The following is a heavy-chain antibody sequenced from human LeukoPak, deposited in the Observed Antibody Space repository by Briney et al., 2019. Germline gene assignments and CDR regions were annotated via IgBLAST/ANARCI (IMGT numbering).Heavy chain of an antibody. D-gene: IGHD3-9*01. V-gene: IGHV3-21*01. CDR3: VSASTYYDILTGYSPVYYFDY. J-gene: IGHJ4*02. Sequence: PGGSLRLSCAASGFTFSSYWMHWVRQAPGKGLEWVSSISSSSSYISYADSVKGRFTISRDNAKNSLYLQMNSLRAEDTAVYYCVSASTYYDILTGYSPVYYFDYWGQGTLVTVSS. CDR2: ISSSSSYI. CDR1: GFTFSSYW.